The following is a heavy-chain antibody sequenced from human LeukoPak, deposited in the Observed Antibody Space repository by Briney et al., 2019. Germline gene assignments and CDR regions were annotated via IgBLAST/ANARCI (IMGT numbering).Heavy chain of an antibody. J-gene: IGHJ5*02. V-gene: IGHV1-18*01. CDR1: GYTFRTFG. D-gene: IGHD6-6*01. Sequence: ASVKVSCKASGYTFRTFGINWVRQAPGQGLEWMGWISVYNGDTKYAQKFQGRVTMTTDTPTNTTYMEVRSLTFDDTAVYYCARDHMAARPGWFDAWGQGTLVTVSA. CDR2: ISVYNGDT. CDR3: ARDHMAARPGWFDA.